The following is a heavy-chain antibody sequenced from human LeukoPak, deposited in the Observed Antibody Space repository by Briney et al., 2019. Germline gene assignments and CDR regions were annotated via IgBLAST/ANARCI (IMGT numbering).Heavy chain of an antibody. D-gene: IGHD3-10*01. Sequence: TSETLSLTCTVSGGPISSYYWSWTRQPPGKGLEWIGYIYYSGSTNYNPSLKSRVTISVDTSKNQFSLKLSSVTAADTAVYYCARDLTSPGYFDYWGQGTLVTVSS. CDR2: IYYSGST. CDR1: GGPISSYY. J-gene: IGHJ4*02. V-gene: IGHV4-59*12. CDR3: ARDLTSPGYFDY.